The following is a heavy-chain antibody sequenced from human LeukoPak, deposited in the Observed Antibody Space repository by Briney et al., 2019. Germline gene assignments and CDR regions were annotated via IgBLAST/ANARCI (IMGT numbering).Heavy chain of an antibody. D-gene: IGHD2-15*01. CDR3: AKQYCSRVSCYLDY. CDR2: ISYDGSNK. V-gene: IGHV3-30*18. CDR1: GFTFSSYG. J-gene: IGHJ4*02. Sequence: PGGSLRLSCAASGFTFSSYGMHWVRQAPGKGLEWVAVISYDGSNKYYADSVRGRFTISRDNSKNTLYLQMNSLRAEDTAVYYCAKQYCSRVSCYLDYWGQGTPVTVSS.